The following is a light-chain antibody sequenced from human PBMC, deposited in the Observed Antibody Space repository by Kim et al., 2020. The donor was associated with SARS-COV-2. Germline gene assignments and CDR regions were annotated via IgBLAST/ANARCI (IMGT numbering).Light chain of an antibody. Sequence: EIVLTQSPGTLSLSPGERATLSCRASQTITSNYLAWHQQKPGQAPRLLIYGASTRATGIPDRFSGSGSGTDFTLTISRLEAEDFAVYYWQHYSCSSWTFGQGTKLEI. J-gene: IGKJ2*02. V-gene: IGKV3-20*01. CDR2: GAS. CDR3: QHYSCSSWT. CDR1: QTITSNY.